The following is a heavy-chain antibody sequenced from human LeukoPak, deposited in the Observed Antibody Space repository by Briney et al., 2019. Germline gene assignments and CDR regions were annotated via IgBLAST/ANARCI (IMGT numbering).Heavy chain of an antibody. D-gene: IGHD6-19*01. CDR3: ASIAVAGTGY. CDR1: DVSISSYY. CDR2: IYHSGDS. V-gene: IGHV4-4*08. J-gene: IGHJ4*02. Sequence: SETLSLTCTVSDVSISSYYCSWIRQPPGKGLELIGFIYHSGDSNSNPSLKRRVTISLDTSKNKFSPKQSSVTAADTAVYYCASIAVAGTGYWGQGTLVTVSS.